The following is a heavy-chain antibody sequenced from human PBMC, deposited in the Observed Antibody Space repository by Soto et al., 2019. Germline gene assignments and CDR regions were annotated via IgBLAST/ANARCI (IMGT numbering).Heavy chain of an antibody. CDR2: IYHTGTT. CDR3: ARRNPSSPYFDY. CDR1: GDSISSSSYF. J-gene: IGHJ4*02. Sequence: QLQLQESGPGLVRPSETLSLTCIVSGDSISSSSYFWGWIRQPPGKGLEWIGSIYHTGTTYYNPSLGSLVSMSVDTSNNQFSLKLTSVTAADSGVYYCARRNPSSPYFDYWGQGTLVTVSS. V-gene: IGHV4-39*01.